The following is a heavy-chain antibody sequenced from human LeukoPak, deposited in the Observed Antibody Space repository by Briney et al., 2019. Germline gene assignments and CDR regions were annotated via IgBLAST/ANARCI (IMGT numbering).Heavy chain of an antibody. CDR3: ATGTSWGYFDWLLPGPFDY. CDR2: ISYDGSNK. CDR1: GFTFSSYA. V-gene: IGHV3-30-3*01. J-gene: IGHJ4*02. D-gene: IGHD3-9*01. Sequence: GGSLRLSCAASGFTFSSYAMHWVRQAPGKGLEWVAVISYDGSNKYYADSVKGRFTIPRDNSKNTLYLQMNSLRAEDTAVYYCATGTSWGYFDWLLPGPFDYWGQGTLVTVSS.